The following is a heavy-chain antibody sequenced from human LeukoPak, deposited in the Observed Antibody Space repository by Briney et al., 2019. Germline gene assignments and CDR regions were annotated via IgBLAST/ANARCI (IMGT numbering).Heavy chain of an antibody. CDR1: GFTFSSYA. J-gene: IGHJ4*02. V-gene: IGHV3-23*01. Sequence: GGSLRLSYAASGFTFSSYAMSWVRQAPGKGLEWVSAISDTGGSTYYADSVKGRFTISRDNSKNTLYLQMNSLRAEDTAIYYCAKFRDSSDYYYFDYWGQGTLVTDSS. D-gene: IGHD3-22*01. CDR3: AKFRDSSDYYYFDY. CDR2: ISDTGGST.